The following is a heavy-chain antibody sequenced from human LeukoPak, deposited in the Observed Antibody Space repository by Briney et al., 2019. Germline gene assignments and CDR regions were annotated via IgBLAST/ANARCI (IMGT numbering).Heavy chain of an antibody. J-gene: IGHJ3*02. CDR1: GYTFTSYY. Sequence: GASVKVSCKASGYTFTSYYMHWVRQAPGQGLEWMGIINPSGGSTSYAQKFQGRVTMTRDMSTSTVYMELSSLRSEDTAVYYCARGPLKTTMIVVVPAFDIWGQGTMVTVSS. D-gene: IGHD3-22*01. CDR2: INPSGGST. V-gene: IGHV1-46*01. CDR3: ARGPLKTTMIVVVPAFDI.